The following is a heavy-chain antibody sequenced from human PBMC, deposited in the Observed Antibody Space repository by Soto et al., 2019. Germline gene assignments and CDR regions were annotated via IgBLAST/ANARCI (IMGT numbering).Heavy chain of an antibody. CDR1: GFTFSSHD. Sequence: GGSLRLSCAASGFTFSSHDMHWVRQATGKGLEWVSAIGSDGGTYYLGSVKGRFTISRENAKNSLYLQMNSLRVGDTALYYCARRLCSAGSCRGIGFDYWGQGTLVTVSS. V-gene: IGHV3-13*01. D-gene: IGHD2-15*01. CDR3: ARRLCSAGSCRGIGFDY. J-gene: IGHJ4*02. CDR2: IGSDGGT.